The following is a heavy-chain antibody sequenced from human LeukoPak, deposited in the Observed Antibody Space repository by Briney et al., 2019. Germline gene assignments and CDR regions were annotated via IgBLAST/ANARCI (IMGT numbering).Heavy chain of an antibody. CDR3: ARELYCTNGVCHDY. CDR2: IIPIFGTA. CDR1: GGTFSSYA. J-gene: IGHJ4*02. Sequence: ASVKVSCKASGGTFSSYAISWVRQAPGQGLEWMGGIIPIFGTANYAQKFQGRVTITTDESTSTAYMELSSLRSEDTAVYYCARELYCTNGVCHDYWGQGTLVTVSS. V-gene: IGHV1-69*05. D-gene: IGHD2-8*01.